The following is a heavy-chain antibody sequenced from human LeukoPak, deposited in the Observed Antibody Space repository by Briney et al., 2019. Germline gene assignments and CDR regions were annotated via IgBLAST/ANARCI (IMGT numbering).Heavy chain of an antibody. CDR3: ARVVYYYDSSGYYAFDY. CDR1: GYTFTSYG. D-gene: IGHD3-22*01. J-gene: IGHJ4*02. V-gene: IGHV1-18*01. CDR2: ISAYNGNT. Sequence: WASVKVSCKASGYTFTSYGISWVRQAPGQGLEWMGWISAYNGNTNYAQILQGRVTMTTDTFTSTAYMELRSLRSDDTAVYYCARVVYYYDSSGYYAFDYWGQGTLVTVSS.